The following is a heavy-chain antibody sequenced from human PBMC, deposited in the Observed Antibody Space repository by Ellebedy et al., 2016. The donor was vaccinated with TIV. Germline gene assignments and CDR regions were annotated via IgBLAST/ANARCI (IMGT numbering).Heavy chain of an antibody. Sequence: AASVKVSCKASGYTFSSHSISWVRQAPGQGLECMGWIYAANGNTNLGQKFQGRVTMTTDTSKNTAYMELRSLTSDDTAVYYCARVCWNGGRCFDYWGQGTLVIVSS. J-gene: IGHJ4*02. CDR2: IYAANGNT. D-gene: IGHD2-15*01. V-gene: IGHV1-18*04. CDR3: ARVCWNGGRCFDY. CDR1: GYTFSSHS.